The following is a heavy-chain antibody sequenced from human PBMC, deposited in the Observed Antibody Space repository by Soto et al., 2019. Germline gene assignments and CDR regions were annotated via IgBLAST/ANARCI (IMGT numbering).Heavy chain of an antibody. CDR3: ARDYYDSSCYPPNHYDAFDI. V-gene: IGHV1-69*13. CDR2: IIPIFGTA. J-gene: IGHJ3*02. CDR1: GGTFSSYA. Sequence: SVKVSCKASGGTFSSYAISWVRQAPGQGLEWMGGIIPIFGTANYAQKFQGRVTITADESTSTAYMELSSLRSEDTAVYYCARDYYDSSCYPPNHYDAFDIWGQGTMVTVSS. D-gene: IGHD3-22*01.